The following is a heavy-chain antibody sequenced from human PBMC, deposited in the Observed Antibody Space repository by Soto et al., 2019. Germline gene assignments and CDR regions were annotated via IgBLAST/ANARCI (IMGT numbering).Heavy chain of an antibody. J-gene: IGHJ6*02. Sequence: PSETLSLPCAINGGYPSGCYWRLIRLLPGKGLEWIGEINHSGSTNYNPSLKSRVTISVDTSKNQFSLKLSSVTAADTAVYYCASLWFGALYDYYYGMDVWGQGTTVT. CDR1: GGYPSGCY. V-gene: IGHV4-34*01. CDR2: INHSGST. D-gene: IGHD3-10*01. CDR3: ASLWFGALYDYYYGMDV.